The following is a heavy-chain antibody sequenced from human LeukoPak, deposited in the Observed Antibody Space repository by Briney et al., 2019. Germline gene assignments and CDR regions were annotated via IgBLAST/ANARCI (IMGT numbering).Heavy chain of an antibody. CDR3: ARGYSLSDYYDSSGSDY. Sequence: ASVKVSCKASGYTFINNWMHWVRQAPGQGLEWMGWINPNSGGTKSAQNFQGRVTMTRDTSISTAYMELSRLRSDDTAIYYCARGYSLSDYYDSSGSDYWGQGTLVTVSS. D-gene: IGHD3-22*01. J-gene: IGHJ4*02. CDR1: GYTFINNW. V-gene: IGHV1-2*02. CDR2: INPNSGGT.